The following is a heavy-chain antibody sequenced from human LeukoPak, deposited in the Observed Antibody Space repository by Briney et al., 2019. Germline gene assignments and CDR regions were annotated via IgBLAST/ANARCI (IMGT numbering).Heavy chain of an antibody. CDR1: GGSSSGYY. CDR3: ARASANYDSSGYYFDVDAFDI. CDR2: IYYSGST. J-gene: IGHJ3*02. Sequence: SETLSLTCVLYGGSSSGYYWSWIRQPPGKGLEWIGYIYYSGSTNYNPSLKSRVTISVDTSKNQFSLKLSSVTAADTAAYYCARASANYDSSGYYFDVDAFDIWGQGTMVTVSS. V-gene: IGHV4-59*01. D-gene: IGHD3-22*01.